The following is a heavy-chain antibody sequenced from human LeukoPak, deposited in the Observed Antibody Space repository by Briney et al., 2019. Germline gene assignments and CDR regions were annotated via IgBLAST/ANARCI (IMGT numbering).Heavy chain of an antibody. Sequence: GGSLRLSCAASGFTFSSYGMHWVRQAPGKGLEWVANIKQDGSEKYYVDSVKGRFTISRDNAKNSLYLQMNSLRAEDTAVYYCARAYYYDSSGYYPALDYYYYMDVWGKGTTVTISS. CDR2: IKQDGSEK. CDR1: GFTFSSYG. CDR3: ARAYYYDSSGYYPALDYYYYMDV. J-gene: IGHJ6*03. V-gene: IGHV3-7*01. D-gene: IGHD3-22*01.